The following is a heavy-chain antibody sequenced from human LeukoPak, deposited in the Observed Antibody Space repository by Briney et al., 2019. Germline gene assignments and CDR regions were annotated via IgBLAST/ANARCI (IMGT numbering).Heavy chain of an antibody. Sequence: SETLSLTCTVSGGSISSSSYYWGWIRQPPGKGLEWIGSIYYSGSTYYNPSLKSRVTISVDTSKNQFSLKLSSVTAADTAVYYCARPLRVSRYRYSGSYSAFDIWGQGTMITVSS. CDR2: IYYSGST. V-gene: IGHV4-39*01. CDR1: GGSISSSSYY. CDR3: ARPLRVSRYRYSGSYSAFDI. D-gene: IGHD1-26*01. J-gene: IGHJ3*02.